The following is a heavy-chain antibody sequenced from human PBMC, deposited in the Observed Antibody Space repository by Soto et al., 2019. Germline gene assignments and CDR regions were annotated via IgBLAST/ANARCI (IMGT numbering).Heavy chain of an antibody. CDR2: ISAYNGNT. Sequence: GASVKVSCKASGYTFTSYGISWVRQAPGQGLEWMGWISAYNGNTNYAQKLQGRVTMTTDASTSTAYMELRSLRSDDTAVYYCARDHDCSGGSCYYFQHWGQGTLVTVSS. J-gene: IGHJ1*01. D-gene: IGHD2-15*01. V-gene: IGHV1-18*01. CDR1: GYTFTSYG. CDR3: ARDHDCSGGSCYYFQH.